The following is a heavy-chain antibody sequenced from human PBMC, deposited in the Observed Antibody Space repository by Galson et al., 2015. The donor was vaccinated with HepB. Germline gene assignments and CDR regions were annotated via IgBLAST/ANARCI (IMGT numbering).Heavy chain of an antibody. D-gene: IGHD2-2*01. V-gene: IGHV1-3*01. Sequence: SVKVSCKASGYTFTSYAMHWVRQAPGQRLEWMGWINAGNGNTKYSQKFQGRVTITRDTSASTAYMELSSLRSEDTAVYYCARDVVIVVVPAALTSYGMDVWGQGTTVTVSS. J-gene: IGHJ6*02. CDR1: GYTFTSYA. CDR2: INAGNGNT. CDR3: ARDVVIVVVPAALTSYGMDV.